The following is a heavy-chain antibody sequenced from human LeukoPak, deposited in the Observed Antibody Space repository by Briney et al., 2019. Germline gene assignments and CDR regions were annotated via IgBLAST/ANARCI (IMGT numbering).Heavy chain of an antibody. J-gene: IGHJ4*02. V-gene: IGHV1-58*01. D-gene: IGHD3-22*01. CDR1: GFTFTSSA. CDR2: IVVGSGST. CDR3: AAKIKDYYDSSGYYYIEDY. Sequence: LVKVSCKASGFTFTSSAVQWVRQARGQRLEWIGWIVVGSGSTNYAQKFQERVTITRDMSTSTAYMELSSLRSEDTAAYYCAAKIKDYYDSSGYYYIEDYWGQGTLVTVSS.